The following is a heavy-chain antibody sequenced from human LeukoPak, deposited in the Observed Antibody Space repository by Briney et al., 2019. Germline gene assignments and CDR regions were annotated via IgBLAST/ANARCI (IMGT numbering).Heavy chain of an antibody. CDR3: ARVPPNGYYGMDV. CDR1: GFTFSGYA. J-gene: IGHJ6*02. CDR2: ISSNGGST. D-gene: IGHD1-26*01. Sequence: GGSLRLSCAASGFTFSGYAMHWVRQAPGKGLEYVSAISSNGGSTYYANSVKGRFTISRDNSKNTLYLQMGSLRAEDMAVYYCARVPPNGYYGMDVWGQGTTVTVSS. V-gene: IGHV3-64*01.